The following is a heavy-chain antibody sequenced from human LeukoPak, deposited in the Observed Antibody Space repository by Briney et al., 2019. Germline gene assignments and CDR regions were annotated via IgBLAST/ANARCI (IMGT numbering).Heavy chain of an antibody. V-gene: IGHV3-30*04. CDR1: GYTFSSYA. CDR3: ARVRLAAFDYYYGMDV. J-gene: IGHJ6*04. CDR2: ISYDGSNK. D-gene: IGHD6-13*01. Sequence: PGRSLRLSCAASGYTFSSYAMHWVRQAPGKGLEWVAVISYDGSNKYYADSVKGRFTISRDNSKSTLYLQMNSLRAEDTAMYYCARVRLAAFDYYYGMDVWGKGTTVTVSS.